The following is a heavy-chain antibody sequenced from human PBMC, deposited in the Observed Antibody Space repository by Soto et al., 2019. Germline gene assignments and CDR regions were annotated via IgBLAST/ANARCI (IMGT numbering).Heavy chain of an antibody. V-gene: IGHV3-48*01. CDR2: ISSSSSSI. D-gene: IGHD3-10*01. CDR1: AFTFSSYS. CDR3: ARARSTLVRGGLDY. J-gene: IGHJ4*02. Sequence: GGSLRLSCAASAFTFSSYSMNWVRQAPGKALEWVSYISSSSSSIYYADSVKGRFTISRDNAKNSLYLQMNSLRAEDTAVYYCARARSTLVRGGLDYWGQGTLVTVSS.